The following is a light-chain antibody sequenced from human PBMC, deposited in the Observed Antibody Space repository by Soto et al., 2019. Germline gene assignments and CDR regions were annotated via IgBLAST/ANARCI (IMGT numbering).Light chain of an antibody. CDR2: AAS. CDR3: QQYNNLVT. CDR1: QSISSY. J-gene: IGKJ2*01. Sequence: DIQMTQSPSSLSASVGDRVTITCRASQSISSYLNWYQQKPGKAPKLLIYAASSLQSGVPSRFSGSGSGTEFTLTISSLQSEDFAVYYCQQYNNLVTFGQGTKLEIK. V-gene: IGKV1-39*01.